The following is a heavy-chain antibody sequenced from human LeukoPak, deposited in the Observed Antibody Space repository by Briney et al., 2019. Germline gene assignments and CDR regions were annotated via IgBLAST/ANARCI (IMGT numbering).Heavy chain of an antibody. D-gene: IGHD1-14*01. J-gene: IGHJ4*02. Sequence: PGGSLRLSCAASGFTFSNYGMLWVRQAPGKGLEWVAFIRYDGNNKLYADSVKGRFTISRDNSKNTLYLHINSLRAEDTALYYCAKDNPLDYWGQGTLVIVSS. CDR2: IRYDGNNK. CDR1: GFTFSNYG. CDR3: AKDNPLDY. V-gene: IGHV3-30*02.